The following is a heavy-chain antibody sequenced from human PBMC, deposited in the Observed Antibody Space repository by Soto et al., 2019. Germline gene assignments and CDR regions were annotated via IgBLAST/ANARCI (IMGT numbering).Heavy chain of an antibody. CDR2: IMGTGDSA. J-gene: IGHJ4*02. V-gene: IGHV3-23*01. CDR1: GFALSNCA. Sequence: EVQLLESGGDLVQPGGSLRLSCAASGFALSNCAMSWVRQAPGKGLEWVSTIMGTGDSAYYADSVRGRFTISRDDSKNTLFLQINNLRGDDTALYYCATQNFDFWGQGTLVTVSS. CDR3: ATQNFDF.